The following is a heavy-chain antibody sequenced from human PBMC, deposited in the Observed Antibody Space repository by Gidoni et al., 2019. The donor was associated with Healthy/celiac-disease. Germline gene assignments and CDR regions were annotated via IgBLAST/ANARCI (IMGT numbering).Heavy chain of an antibody. CDR2: LIPIFGTA. CDR1: GGTFSSYA. D-gene: IGHD1-1*01. J-gene: IGHJ3*02. V-gene: IGHV1-69*01. Sequence: QVQLVQSGAEVKKPGSSVKVSCKASGGTFSSYAISWVRQAPGQGLEWMGGLIPIFGTANYAQKFQGRVTITADESTSTAYMELSSLRSEDTAVYYCARDSIGERGRKNDAFDIWGQGTMVTVSS. CDR3: ARDSIGERGRKNDAFDI.